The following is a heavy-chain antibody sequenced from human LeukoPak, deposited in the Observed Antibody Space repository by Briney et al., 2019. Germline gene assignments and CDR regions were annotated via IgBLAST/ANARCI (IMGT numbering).Heavy chain of an antibody. CDR3: ARFISLGA. D-gene: IGHD3-16*01. V-gene: IGHV3-7*01. J-gene: IGHJ5*02. Sequence: GGSLRLSCAASGFTFNSYWMSWVRQAPGKGLECVANIKKDGSEKNYVDSVKGRFTISRDNAKNSLYLQMDSLRAEDTAVYYCARFISLGAWGQGTLVTVSS. CDR1: GFTFNSYW. CDR2: IKKDGSEK.